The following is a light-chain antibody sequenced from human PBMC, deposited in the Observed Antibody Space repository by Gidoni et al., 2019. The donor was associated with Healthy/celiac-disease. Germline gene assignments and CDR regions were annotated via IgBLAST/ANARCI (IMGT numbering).Light chain of an antibody. Sequence: DIQMPQSPSSLSASVGDRGTITCRASQSISSYLNWYQQKPGTAPKLLIYAASSLQSGVPSRFSGSGSGTDFPTTISSLQPEDFATYYCQQSYSTPPTFGQGTKVEIK. CDR1: QSISSY. CDR3: QQSYSTPPT. J-gene: IGKJ1*01. V-gene: IGKV1-39*01. CDR2: AAS.